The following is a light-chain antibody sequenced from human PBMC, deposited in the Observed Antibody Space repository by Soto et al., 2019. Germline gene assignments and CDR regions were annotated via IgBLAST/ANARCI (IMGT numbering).Light chain of an antibody. V-gene: IGKV3-20*01. CDR2: GAS. CDR1: QSVSSSY. CDR3: QQYGSSRGT. J-gene: IGKJ4*01. Sequence: EIVMTQSPATLSVSPGDRATLSCRASQSVSSSYLAWYQQKPGQAPRVLIYGASSRATGIPDRFSGSGSGTDFTLTISRLEPEDFAVYYCQQYGSSRGTFGGGTKVDIK.